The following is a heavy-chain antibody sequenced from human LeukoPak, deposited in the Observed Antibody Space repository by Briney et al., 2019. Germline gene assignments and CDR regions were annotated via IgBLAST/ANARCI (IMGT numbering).Heavy chain of an antibody. CDR2: ISHDGTNK. Sequence: GGSLRLSCAASGFTFSSYGIHWVRQAPGKGLEWVAVISHDGTNKYYEDSVKGRFTISRDNSKNTLYLQMNSLRAEDTAVYYCAKAPTYYYDSSDAFDIWGQGTMVTVSS. J-gene: IGHJ3*02. D-gene: IGHD3-22*01. V-gene: IGHV3-30*18. CDR3: AKAPTYYYDSSDAFDI. CDR1: GFTFSSYG.